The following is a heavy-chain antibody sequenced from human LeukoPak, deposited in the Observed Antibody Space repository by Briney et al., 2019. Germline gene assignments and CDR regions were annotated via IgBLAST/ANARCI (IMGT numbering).Heavy chain of an antibody. CDR1: GLPFSSHG. J-gene: IGHJ6*02. CDR3: AKSAGGYYYYGMDI. D-gene: IGHD2-15*01. CDR2: IWYDGSNK. Sequence: GGSLRLSCAVSGLPFSSHGMHWVRQAPGKGLEWVAVIWYDGSNKYYADSVKGRFTISRDNSKNTLYLQMNSLRAEDTAVYYCAKSAGGYYYYGMDIWGQGTTVTVSS. V-gene: IGHV3-30*02.